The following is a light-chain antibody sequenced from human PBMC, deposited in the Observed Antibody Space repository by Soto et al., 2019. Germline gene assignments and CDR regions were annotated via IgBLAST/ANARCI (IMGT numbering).Light chain of an antibody. CDR2: DAS. CDR1: QTISGG. V-gene: IGKV1-5*01. CDR3: LQYNGYYRT. J-gene: IGKJ1*01. Sequence: DIQMTQSPSTLSASVGDTVTITCRASQTISGGLAWYQQRPGKAPNLLIFDASTLESGVPSRFSGSGSGTTFTLTISSLQSDDFATYYCLQYNGYYRTFGQGTKVEIK.